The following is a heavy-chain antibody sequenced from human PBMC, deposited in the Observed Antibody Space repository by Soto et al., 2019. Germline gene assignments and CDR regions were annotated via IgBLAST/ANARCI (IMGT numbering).Heavy chain of an antibody. CDR3: AISTGGFGGLFVVPSDY. Sequence: GGSLRLSCAASGFTYESYAMSWVRQAPGKGLEWVSGINSGGTVAHYADSVKGRFAISRDNSKNTLSLEMNSLRADDTGLYYCAISTGGFGGLFVVPSDYWGQGTLVTVSS. CDR2: INSGGTVA. D-gene: IGHD3-16*02. CDR1: GFTYESYA. V-gene: IGHV3-23*01. J-gene: IGHJ4*02.